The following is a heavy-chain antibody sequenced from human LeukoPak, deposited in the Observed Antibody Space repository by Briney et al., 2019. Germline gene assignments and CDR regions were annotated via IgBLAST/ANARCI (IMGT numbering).Heavy chain of an antibody. CDR2: IYYSGST. V-gene: IGHV4-59*01. D-gene: IGHD4-17*01. Sequence: SETLSLTCTVSGGSISSYYWSWIRQPPGKGLEWIGYIYYSGSTNYNPSLKSRVTISVDTSKNQFSLKLSSVTAADTAVYYCARGSYGDKNAFDIWGQGTMVTVSS. CDR1: GGSISSYY. J-gene: IGHJ3*02. CDR3: ARGSYGDKNAFDI.